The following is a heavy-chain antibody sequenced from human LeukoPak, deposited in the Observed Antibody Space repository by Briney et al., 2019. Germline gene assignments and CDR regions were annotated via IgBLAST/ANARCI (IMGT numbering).Heavy chain of an antibody. J-gene: IGHJ3*02. CDR2: ISSSGST. Sequence: PSETLSLTCAVYGGSFSGYYWSWIRQPAGKGLEWIGRISSSGSTDYNPSLKSRVTISVDTSKNQFSLKLSSVTAADTAVYFCARGPYSYDSSGAFDIWGQGTMVTVSS. CDR3: ARGPYSYDSSGAFDI. V-gene: IGHV4-59*10. CDR1: GGSFSGYY. D-gene: IGHD3-22*01.